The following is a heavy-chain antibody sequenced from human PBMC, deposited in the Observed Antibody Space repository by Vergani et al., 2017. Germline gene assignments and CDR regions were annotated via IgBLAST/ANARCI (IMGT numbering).Heavy chain of an antibody. D-gene: IGHD5-18*01. Sequence: EVQLLESGGGLVQPGGSLRLSCAASGFTFSSYAMSWVRQAPGKGLEWVSAISGSGGSTYYADSLKGRFTISRDKSKNTLYLQMNILRADDTAVYYCATNPTQSRKSPYTAMGAFDYWGQATLVTVSS. CDR2: ISGSGGST. CDR1: GFTFSSYA. J-gene: IGHJ4*02. V-gene: IGHV3-23*01. CDR3: ATNPTQSRKSPYTAMGAFDY.